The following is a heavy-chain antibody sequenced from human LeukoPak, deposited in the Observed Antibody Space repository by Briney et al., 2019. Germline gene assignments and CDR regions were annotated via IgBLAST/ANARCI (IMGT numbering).Heavy chain of an antibody. CDR1: GGSLSGYY. D-gene: IGHD4-17*01. V-gene: IGHV4-59*08. J-gene: IGHJ3*02. CDR3: AGNYGDYAWNAFDI. CDR2: IYYSGGT. Sequence: SETLSLTCGVYGGSLSGYYWSWIRQPPGKGLEWIGYIYYSGGTNYNPSLKSRVTISVDTSKNQFSLKLSSVTAADTAVYYCAGNYGDYAWNAFDIWGQGTMVTVSS.